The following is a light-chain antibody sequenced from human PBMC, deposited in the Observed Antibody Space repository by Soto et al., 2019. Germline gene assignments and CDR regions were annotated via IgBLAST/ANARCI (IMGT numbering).Light chain of an antibody. Sequence: IVLTQSPATLSLSPGERATLSCRASQTVNSYLAWFQQKPGQTPRLLIYDASYRATGIPARFSGSGSGTDFTLNISSLEPADFEIYYCQQRINWPLTFGGGTKVDIK. CDR1: QTVNSY. CDR3: QQRINWPLT. J-gene: IGKJ4*01. V-gene: IGKV3-11*01. CDR2: DAS.